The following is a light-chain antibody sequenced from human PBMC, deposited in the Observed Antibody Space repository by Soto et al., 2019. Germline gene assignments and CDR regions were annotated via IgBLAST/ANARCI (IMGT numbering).Light chain of an antibody. CDR2: DAS. CDR3: QQYESLPLT. CDR1: QGVSDH. J-gene: IGKJ5*01. Sequence: DIQMTQSPSSLSASVGDRVTITCQASQGVSDHLNWYQQRPGKAPKLLIYDASNLHAGVPSRFSGSGSGTGFTFTISSLQPEDFATYYCQQYESLPLTFGQGTRLEIK. V-gene: IGKV1-33*01.